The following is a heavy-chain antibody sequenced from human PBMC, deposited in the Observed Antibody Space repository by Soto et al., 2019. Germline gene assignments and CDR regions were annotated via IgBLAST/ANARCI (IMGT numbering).Heavy chain of an antibody. CDR2: IIPIFGTA. J-gene: IGHJ4*02. V-gene: IGHV1-69*13. D-gene: IGHD4-17*01. CDR1: GGTFSSYA. CDR3: AREHLYTVPKYFRD. Sequence: ASVKVSCKASGGTFSSYAISWVRQAPGQGLEWMGGIIPIFGTANYAQKFQGRVTITADESTCTAYMELSSLRSEDTAVYYCAREHLYTVPKYFRDRGQGTLVKVSS.